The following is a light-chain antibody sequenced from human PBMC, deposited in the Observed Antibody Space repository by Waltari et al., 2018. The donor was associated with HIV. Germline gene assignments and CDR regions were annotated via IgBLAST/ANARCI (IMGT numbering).Light chain of an antibody. J-gene: IGKJ4*01. CDR1: QSVSNY. CDR3: QQRSNWPPLT. CDR2: DPA. Sequence: ILFTQSPATLSLSPGETATLACRGSQSVSNYLACYQQKPGQPPRLLINDPAKSATGSPARISGSGSGTEFTLTISSLEPEDSAVYYCQQRSNWPPLTFGGGTKVEI. V-gene: IGKV3-11*01.